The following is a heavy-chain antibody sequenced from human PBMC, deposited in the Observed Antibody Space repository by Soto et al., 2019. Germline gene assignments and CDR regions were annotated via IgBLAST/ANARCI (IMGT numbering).Heavy chain of an antibody. CDR2: ISAYNGNT. V-gene: IGHV1-18*01. J-gene: IGHJ5*02. CDR3: ARDPLNTYYDFWSGPNWFDP. Sequence: ASVKVSCKASGYTFTSYGISWVRQAPGQGLEWMGWISAYNGNTNYAQKLQGRVTMTTDTSTSTAYMELRSLRSDDTAVYYCARDPLNTYYDFWSGPNWFDPWGQGTLVTVSS. D-gene: IGHD3-3*01. CDR1: GYTFTSYG.